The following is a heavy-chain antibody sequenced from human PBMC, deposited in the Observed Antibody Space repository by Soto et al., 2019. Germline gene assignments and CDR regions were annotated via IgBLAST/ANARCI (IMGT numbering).Heavy chain of an antibody. D-gene: IGHD3-22*01. CDR2: MNPNSGNQ. Sequence: QVQLVQSGAEVKKPGASVKVSCKASGYTFTSYDINWVRQASGQGLEWMGWMNPNSGNQGSAQKFQGRVTMTRSTSINTAYMELSSLRSEDTAVYYCARGQEYYDSSGYNDYWGQETLVTVSS. CDR3: ARGQEYYDSSGYNDY. J-gene: IGHJ4*02. CDR1: GYTFTSYD. V-gene: IGHV1-8*01.